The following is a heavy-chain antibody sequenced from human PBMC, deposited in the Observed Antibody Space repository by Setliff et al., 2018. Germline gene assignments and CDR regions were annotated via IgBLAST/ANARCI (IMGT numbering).Heavy chain of an antibody. CDR3: AREGDSSGFDY. J-gene: IGHJ4*02. V-gene: IGHV4-31*03. D-gene: IGHD3-22*01. Sequence: NPSETLSLICTVSGGSISSGGYYWSWIRQHPGKGLAWIGYIYYSGSTYYNPSLKSRVTISVDTSKNQFSLKLSSVTAADTAVYYCAREGDSSGFDYWGQGTLVTVSS. CDR2: IYYSGST. CDR1: GGSISSGGYY.